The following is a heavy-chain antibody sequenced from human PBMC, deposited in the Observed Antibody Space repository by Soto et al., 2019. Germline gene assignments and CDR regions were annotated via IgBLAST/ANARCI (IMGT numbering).Heavy chain of an antibody. D-gene: IGHD2-21*02. CDR2: IHYTGSV. CDR1: GGSLNSEHYH. J-gene: IGHJ6*02. V-gene: IGHV4-30-4*02. CDR3: VREDDGGDRAYYGLDV. Sequence: PSDTLSLTCTVSGGSLNSEHYHWTWIRQAPGKGLEWIGYIHYTGSVRYNPSLQSRITMSVDTSKNLFSLNLSSVTAADTAVYFCVREDDGGDRAYYGLDVWGQGTMVTVSS.